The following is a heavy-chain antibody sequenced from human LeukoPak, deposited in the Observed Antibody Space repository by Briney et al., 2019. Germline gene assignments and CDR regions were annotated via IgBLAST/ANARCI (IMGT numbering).Heavy chain of an antibody. CDR3: ARGGYSSGWYVRSYDY. Sequence: GGSLRLSCAASGFIFSSYAMHWVRQAPGKGLEYVSGISGSGGSTYYANSVKGRFIISRDNSKNTLYLQMGSLRAEDMAVYYCARGGYSSGWYVRSYDYWGQGTLVTVSS. D-gene: IGHD6-19*01. V-gene: IGHV3-64*01. CDR2: ISGSGGST. J-gene: IGHJ4*02. CDR1: GFIFSSYA.